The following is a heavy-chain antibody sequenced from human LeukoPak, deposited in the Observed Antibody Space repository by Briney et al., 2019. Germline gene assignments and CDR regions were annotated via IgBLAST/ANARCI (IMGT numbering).Heavy chain of an antibody. J-gene: IGHJ4*02. Sequence: SETLSLTCSVSGGSISSSNYYWGWIRQSPGKGLEWIGSVYYSGSTYDNPSLKSRITVSVDTSKNQFSLKVSSVTAADTAVYYCARLLYDGSGYYYFDYWGQRTLVSVSS. CDR3: ARLLYDGSGYYYFDY. D-gene: IGHD3-22*01. CDR1: GGSISSSNYY. CDR2: VYYSGST. V-gene: IGHV4-39*01.